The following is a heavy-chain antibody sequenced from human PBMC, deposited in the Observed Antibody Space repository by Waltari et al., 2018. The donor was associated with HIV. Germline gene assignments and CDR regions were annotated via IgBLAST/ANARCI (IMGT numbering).Heavy chain of an antibody. D-gene: IGHD5-18*01. V-gene: IGHV3-74*01. CDR3: AKGGTSGYTFGFGR. CDR1: GFTFSSYW. CDR2: INRDGSIT. Sequence: EVQLVESGGGLVQPGGSLRLSCAASGFTFSSYWMHWVRQAPGKGLVGVARINRDGSITSHADSVKGRFTISRDNARNTLYLQMNSLGAEDTAMYYCAKGGTSGYTFGFGRWGQGTLVTVSS. J-gene: IGHJ1*01.